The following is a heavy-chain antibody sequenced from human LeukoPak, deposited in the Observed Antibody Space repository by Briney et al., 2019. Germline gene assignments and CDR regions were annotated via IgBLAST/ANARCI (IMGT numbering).Heavy chain of an antibody. CDR3: ASGYDSRDDAFDI. J-gene: IGHJ3*02. V-gene: IGHV4-38-2*02. Sequence: SETLSLTCTVSGYSISSGYYWGWIRQPPGKGLEWIGSIYHSGSTYYSPSLKSRVTISVDTSKNQFSLKLSSVTAADTAVYYCASGYDSRDDAFDIWGQGTMVTVSS. D-gene: IGHD3-22*01. CDR2: IYHSGST. CDR1: GYSISSGYY.